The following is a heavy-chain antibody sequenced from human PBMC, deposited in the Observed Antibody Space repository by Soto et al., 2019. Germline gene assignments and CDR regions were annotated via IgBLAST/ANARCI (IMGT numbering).Heavy chain of an antibody. Sequence: QVQLVQSGAEVKKPGASVKVSCKASGYTFTSYDINWVRQATGQGLEWMGWMNPNSGNTGYAQKFQGRVTMTRNTSITTAYMELSSQRSEDTAVDYCARKRTSGPPGTNDGYFDLWGRGTLVTVSS. D-gene: IGHD2-8*01. CDR1: GYTFTSYD. V-gene: IGHV1-8*01. CDR2: MNPNSGNT. CDR3: ARKRTSGPPGTNDGYFDL. J-gene: IGHJ2*01.